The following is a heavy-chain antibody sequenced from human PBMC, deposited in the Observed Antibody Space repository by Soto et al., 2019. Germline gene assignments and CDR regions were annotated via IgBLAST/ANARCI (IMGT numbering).Heavy chain of an antibody. D-gene: IGHD3-22*01. V-gene: IGHV4-61*08. CDR3: VGETYYYDGNGYTFTN. CDR2: IYYRGST. Sequence: SETLSLTCTVTGASVSSGGYYWTWIRQPPGKGLEWIGYIYYRGSTNYNPSLKSRVTISLDTSNNQFSLRLSSVTAADTAVYYCVGETYYYDGNGYTFTNWGQGTQVTVSS. CDR1: GASVSSGGYY. J-gene: IGHJ4*02.